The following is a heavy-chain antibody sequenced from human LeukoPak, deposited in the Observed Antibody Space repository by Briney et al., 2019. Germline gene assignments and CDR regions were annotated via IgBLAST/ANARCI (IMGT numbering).Heavy chain of an antibody. CDR2: IIPIFGTA. J-gene: IGHJ6*03. CDR1: GGTFSSYA. V-gene: IGHV1-69*05. D-gene: IGHD3-22*01. Sequence: SVKVSCKASGGTFSSYAISWVRQAPGQGLEWMGGIIPIFGTANYAQKFQVRVTITTDESTSTAYMELSSLRSEDTAVYYCARESRHDSSGYFPYYYYYYMDVWGKGTTVTVSS. CDR3: ARESRHDSSGYFPYYYYYYMDV.